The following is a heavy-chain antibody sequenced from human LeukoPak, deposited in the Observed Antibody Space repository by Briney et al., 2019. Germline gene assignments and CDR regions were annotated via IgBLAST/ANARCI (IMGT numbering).Heavy chain of an antibody. CDR2: VSYDGSNK. V-gene: IGHV3-30*04. CDR1: LFTFSSC. CDR3: ARSGYGLTGNYDFYYGMDV. Sequence: GGSLRLACAASLFTFSSCLHWVRQAPGKGLEWVAVVSYDGSNKYYADSVKGRFTISRDNSKNTLDLQMNSLRAEETAVYYCARSGYGLTGNYDFYYGMDVWGQGPTVTVSS. J-gene: IGHJ6*02. D-gene: IGHD5-12*01.